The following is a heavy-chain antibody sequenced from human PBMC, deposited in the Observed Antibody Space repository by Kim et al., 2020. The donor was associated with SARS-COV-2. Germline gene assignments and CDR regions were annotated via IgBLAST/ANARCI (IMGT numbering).Heavy chain of an antibody. J-gene: IGHJ3*02. CDR1: GGSISSYY. CDR2: IYYSGST. D-gene: IGHD2-21*02. V-gene: IGHV4-59*01. Sequence: SETLSLTCTVSGGSISSYYWSWIRQPPGKGLEWIGYIYYSGSTNYNPSLKSRVTISVDTSKNQFSLKLSSVTAADTAVYYCATRWGQCGDCYADAFDIWGQGTMVTVSS. CDR3: ATRWGQCGDCYADAFDI.